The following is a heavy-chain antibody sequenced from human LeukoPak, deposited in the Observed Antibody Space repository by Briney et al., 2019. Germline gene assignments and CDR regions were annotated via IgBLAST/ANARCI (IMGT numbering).Heavy chain of an antibody. CDR2: ISSGDRT. Sequence: GGSLTLSCAASGFTFSSYAMNCVRQAPGKGLEWVAGISSGDRTFHAESVKGRFTISRDKSKDTLYLQMNSLRAEDTAVYYCAKDATASPYFHWFDNWGQGTQVIVSS. CDR1: GFTFSSYA. J-gene: IGHJ4*02. D-gene: IGHD3-9*01. V-gene: IGHV3-23*01. CDR3: AKDATASPYFHWFDN.